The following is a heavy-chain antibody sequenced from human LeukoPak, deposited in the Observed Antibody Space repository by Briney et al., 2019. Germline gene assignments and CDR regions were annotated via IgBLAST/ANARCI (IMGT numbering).Heavy chain of an antibody. CDR3: ATGARRLVVRYTN. J-gene: IGHJ4*02. V-gene: IGHV1-24*01. CDR2: FDPEDGEA. CDR1: GYTLTELS. D-gene: IGHD2-8*02. Sequence: ASVTVSCTVSGYTLTELSMHWVRQAPGKGLEWMGGFDPEDGEAIYAQKFQGRVTMTEDTSTDTAYMELSSLRSEDTAVYYCATGARRLVVRYTNWGQGTLVTVSS.